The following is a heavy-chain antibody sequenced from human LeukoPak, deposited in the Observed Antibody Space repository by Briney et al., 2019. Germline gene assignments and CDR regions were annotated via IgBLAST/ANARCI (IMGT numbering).Heavy chain of an antibody. J-gene: IGHJ5*02. CDR3: AREYCSGGSCYSNWFDP. CDR2: ISSSSSYI. D-gene: IGHD2-15*01. V-gene: IGHV3-21*01. Sequence: GGSLRLSCAASGFTFSSYSMNWVRQAPGKGLEWVSSISSSSSYIYYADSVKGRFTISRDNAKNSLYLQMNSLRDEDTAVYYCAREYCSGGSCYSNWFDPWGQGTLVTVSS. CDR1: GFTFSSYS.